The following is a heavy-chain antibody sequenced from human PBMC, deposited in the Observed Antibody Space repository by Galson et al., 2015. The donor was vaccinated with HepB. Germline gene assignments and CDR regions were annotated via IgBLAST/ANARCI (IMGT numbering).Heavy chain of an antibody. V-gene: IGHV3-30*03. CDR3: STGRPPSTLGSSAGDFES. CDR1: GFIFSNSG. J-gene: IGHJ4*02. D-gene: IGHD3-22*01. CDR2: ISYDGSQK. Sequence: SLRLSCAASGFIFSNSGMHWVRQAPGKGLEWVACISYDGSQKFYAESVRGRFAVSRDNSKKTLYLQMNSLRIDDTALCFCSTGRPPSTLGSSAGDFESWGQGTLVTVSS.